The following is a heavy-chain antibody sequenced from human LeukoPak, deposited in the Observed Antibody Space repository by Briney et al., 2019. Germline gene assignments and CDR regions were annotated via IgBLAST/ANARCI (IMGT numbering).Heavy chain of an antibody. CDR3: ARGGTVRNGMDV. CDR1: GGSISSYY. CDR2: IYYSGST. D-gene: IGHD1/OR15-1a*01. J-gene: IGHJ6*02. Sequence: SETLSLTCTVSGGSISSYYWSWIRQPPGKGLEWIGYIYYSGSTNYNPSLESRVTISVDTSRNQFSLKLSSVTAADTAVYYCARGGTVRNGMDVWGQGTTVPVSS. V-gene: IGHV4-59*01.